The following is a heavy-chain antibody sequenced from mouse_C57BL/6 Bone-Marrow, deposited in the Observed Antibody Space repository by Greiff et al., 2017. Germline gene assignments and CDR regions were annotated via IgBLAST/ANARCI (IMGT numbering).Heavy chain of an antibody. V-gene: IGHV6-6*01. CDR2: IRNKANNHAT. Sequence: EVQLVESGGGLVQPGGSMKLSCAASGFTFSDAWMDWVRQSPEKGLEWVAEIRNKANNHATYYAESVKGRFTISRDDSKSSVYLQMNSLRAEDTGIYYCTRGALPYYYAMDYWGQGTSVTVSA. CDR3: TRGALPYYYAMDY. CDR1: GFTFSDAW. J-gene: IGHJ4*01.